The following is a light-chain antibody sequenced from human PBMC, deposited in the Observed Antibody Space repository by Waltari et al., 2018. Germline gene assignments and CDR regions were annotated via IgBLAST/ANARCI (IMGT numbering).Light chain of an antibody. CDR2: WAS. J-gene: IGKJ1*01. V-gene: IGKV4-1*01. CDR3: QQYYTTPPWT. CDR1: RSVLYSSNNQNY. Sequence: DIVMTQSPDSLAVSLGERATISCKSSRSVLYSSNNQNYLAWYQQKPGQPPKLLIYWASTRESGVPDRVSGSGSGTDFTLTISSLQAEDVAVYYCQQYYTTPPWTFGQGTKVEIK.